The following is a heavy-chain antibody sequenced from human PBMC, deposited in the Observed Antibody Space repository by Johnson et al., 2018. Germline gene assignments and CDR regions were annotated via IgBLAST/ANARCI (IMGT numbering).Heavy chain of an antibody. CDR3: AREGGVEYYYMDV. J-gene: IGHJ6*03. V-gene: IGHV3-48*04. CDR1: GFIFSRYS. CDR2: ISGSNSTI. Sequence: VQLVESGGGLVQPGGSLRLSCVTSGFIFSRYSMNWVRQAPGKGLEWVSYISGSNSTIYYADSVKGRFTISRDNAKNSLYLQMNSLRAEDTAVYYCAREGGVEYYYMDVWGKGTTVTVSS. D-gene: IGHD1-26*01.